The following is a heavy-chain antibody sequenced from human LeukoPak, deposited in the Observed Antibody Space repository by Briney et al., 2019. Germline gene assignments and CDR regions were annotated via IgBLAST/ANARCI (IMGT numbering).Heavy chain of an antibody. Sequence: ASVKVSCKASGYTFTSYGISWVRQAPGQGLEWMGWISAYNGNTNYAQKLQGRVTMTTDTYTSTAYMELRSLRSDDTAVYYCASRSRGSYTFDYWGQGTLVTVSS. J-gene: IGHJ4*02. CDR3: ASRSRGSYTFDY. CDR2: ISAYNGNT. CDR1: GYTFTSYG. V-gene: IGHV1-18*01. D-gene: IGHD1-26*01.